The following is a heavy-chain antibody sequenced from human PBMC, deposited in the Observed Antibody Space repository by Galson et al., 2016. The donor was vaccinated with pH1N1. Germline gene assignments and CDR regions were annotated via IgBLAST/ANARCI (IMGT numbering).Heavy chain of an antibody. CDR1: GYSISSGYY. CDR3: AKMARTSGPDSEYYFDF. Sequence: SETLSLTCAVSGYSISSGYYWGWIRQPPGKGLEWIGNIYHSGSTYYNPSLKSRVTISVGTSKNQFSLRLSSMTAADTAVYYCAKMARTSGPDSEYYFDFWGQGMLVTVSS. D-gene: IGHD1-1*01. V-gene: IGHV4-38-2*01. J-gene: IGHJ4*02. CDR2: IYHSGST.